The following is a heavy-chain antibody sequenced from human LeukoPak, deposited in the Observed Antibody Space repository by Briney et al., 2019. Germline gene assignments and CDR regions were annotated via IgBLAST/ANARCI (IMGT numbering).Heavy chain of an antibody. Sequence: PSETLSLTCTVSGGSISSGGYYWSWIRQHPGKGLEWIGYIYYSGSTYYNPSLKSRVTISVDTSKSQFSLKLSSVTAADTAVYYCAREGYCSSTSCYDYWGQGTLVTVSS. CDR2: IYYSGST. D-gene: IGHD2-2*01. CDR1: GGSISSGGYY. V-gene: IGHV4-31*03. J-gene: IGHJ4*02. CDR3: AREGYCSSTSCYDY.